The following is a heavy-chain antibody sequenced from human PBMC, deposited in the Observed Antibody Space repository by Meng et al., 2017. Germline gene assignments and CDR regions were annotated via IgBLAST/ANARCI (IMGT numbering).Heavy chain of an antibody. CDR2: INSDGSST. CDR3: AREVAAAGSVFDY. D-gene: IGHD6-13*01. V-gene: IGHV3-74*01. J-gene: IGHJ4*02. Sequence: VPLQASGPGLVKPSQTLSLTCTVSGGSISSYYLSWVRQAPGKGLVWVSRINSDGSSTSYADSVKGRFTISRDNAKNTLYLQMNSLRAEDTAVYYCAREVAAAGSVFDYWGQGTLVTVSS. CDR1: GGSISSYY.